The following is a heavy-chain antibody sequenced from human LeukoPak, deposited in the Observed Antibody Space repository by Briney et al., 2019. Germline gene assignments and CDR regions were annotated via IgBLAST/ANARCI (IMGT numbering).Heavy chain of an antibody. J-gene: IGHJ4*02. CDR3: ARTDTAMVNDFDY. D-gene: IGHD5-18*01. V-gene: IGHV1-69*05. Sequence: SVKVSCKASGGTFSSYAISWVRQAPGQGLEWMGGIIPIFGTANYAQKFQGRVTITTDESTSTAYMELSSLRSKDTAVYYCARTDTAMVNDFDYWGQGTLVTVSS. CDR2: IIPIFGTA. CDR1: GGTFSSYA.